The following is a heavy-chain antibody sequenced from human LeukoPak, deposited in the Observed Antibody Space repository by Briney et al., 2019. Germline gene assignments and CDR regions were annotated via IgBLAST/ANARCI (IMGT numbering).Heavy chain of an antibody. Sequence: ASVKVSCKASGYTFTGYYMHWVRQAPGQGLEWMGRINPNSGDTIYAQKFQGRVTMTRDTSISTSYMELSSLRSEDTAVYYCARGGVYYYDSSGYPPSQHWGQGTLVTVSS. CDR3: ARGGVYYYDSSGYPPSQH. D-gene: IGHD3-22*01. J-gene: IGHJ1*01. CDR1: GYTFTGYY. V-gene: IGHV1-2*06. CDR2: INPNSGDT.